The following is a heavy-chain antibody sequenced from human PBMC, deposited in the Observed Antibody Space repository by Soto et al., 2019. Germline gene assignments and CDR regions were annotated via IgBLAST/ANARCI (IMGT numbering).Heavy chain of an antibody. CDR2: INPVTGDT. CDR1: GYTFTSYA. J-gene: IGHJ4*02. CDR3: VLSGAAGTGLFDY. V-gene: IGHV1-2*02. Sequence: GASVKVSCKASGYTFTSYAMHWVRQAPGQGLEWMGWINPVTGDTDYPQRFQGRVTMTTDTSISTAYMDLTRLRSDDTALYYCVLSGAAGTGLFDYWGQGTLVTVSS. D-gene: IGHD6-13*01.